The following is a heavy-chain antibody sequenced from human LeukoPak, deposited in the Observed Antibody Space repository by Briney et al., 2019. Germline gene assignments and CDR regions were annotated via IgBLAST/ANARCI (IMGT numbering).Heavy chain of an antibody. D-gene: IGHD2-15*01. Sequence: GGSLRLSCAASGFTFSDYYMSWIRQAPGKGLEWVSYISSGSTYTNYADSVKGRFTISRDNAKNSLYLQMNSLRAEDTAVYYCTRVRCSGGTCYSSDYWGQGTLVTVSS. V-gene: IGHV3-11*06. J-gene: IGHJ4*02. CDR1: GFTFSDYY. CDR2: ISSGSTYT. CDR3: TRVRCSGGTCYSSDY.